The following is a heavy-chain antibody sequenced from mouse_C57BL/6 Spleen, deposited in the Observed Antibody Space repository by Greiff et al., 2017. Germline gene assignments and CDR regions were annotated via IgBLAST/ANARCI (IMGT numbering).Heavy chain of an antibody. V-gene: IGHV5-4*01. J-gene: IGHJ4*01. CDR3: ARDQGGSGDYGYDDLYYYAMDY. D-gene: IGHD2-2*01. Sequence: DVMLVESGGGLVKPGGSLKLSCAASGFTFSSYAMSWVRQTPEKRLEWVATISDGGSYTYYPDNVKGRFTISRDNAKNNLYLQMSHLKSEDTAMYYCARDQGGSGDYGYDDLYYYAMDYWGQGTSVTVSS. CDR2: ISDGGSYT. CDR1: GFTFSSYA.